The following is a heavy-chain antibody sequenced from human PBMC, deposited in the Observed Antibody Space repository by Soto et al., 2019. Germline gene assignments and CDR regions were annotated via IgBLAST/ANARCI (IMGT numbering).Heavy chain of an antibody. J-gene: IGHJ4*02. D-gene: IGHD3-3*01. CDR1: GGSFSGYY. Sequence: QVQLQQWGAGLLKPSETLSLTCAVYGGSFSGYYWSWIRQPPGKGLEWIGEINHSGSTNYNPSLKRRVTISVTTSKNQYSRKLSSVTAADSAVYYCARRFFVWEVFDYWGQGTLVTVSS. V-gene: IGHV4-34*01. CDR3: ARRFFVWEVFDY. CDR2: INHSGST.